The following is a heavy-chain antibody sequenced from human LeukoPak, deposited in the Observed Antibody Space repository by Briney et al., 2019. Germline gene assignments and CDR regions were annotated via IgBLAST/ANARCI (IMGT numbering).Heavy chain of an antibody. CDR2: IYYSGST. CDR1: GGSSGDSIRGYY. D-gene: IGHD3-3*01. Sequence: SETLSLTCTVSGGSSGDSIRGYYWSWIRQPPGEGLKWIGYIYYSGSTEYYPSLKSRVTISVDTSKNQFSLKLTSVTAADTAVYYCARAMGDYDFWSGYYLNWFDPWGQGTLVTVSS. J-gene: IGHJ5*02. V-gene: IGHV4-61*08. CDR3: ARAMGDYDFWSGYYLNWFDP.